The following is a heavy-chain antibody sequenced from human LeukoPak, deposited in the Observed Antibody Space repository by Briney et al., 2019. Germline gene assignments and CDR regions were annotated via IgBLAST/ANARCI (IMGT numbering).Heavy chain of an antibody. V-gene: IGHV4-31*03. Sequence: SETLSLTCTVSGGSISSGGYYWRWIRQHPGTGLEWIGYIYYSGSTYYNPSLKSRVTISVDTSKNQFSLKLSSVTAADTAVYYCARKRREGKLWFNRGNFDYWGQGTLVTVSS. J-gene: IGHJ4*02. CDR3: ARKRREGKLWFNRGNFDY. CDR2: IYYSGST. CDR1: GGSISSGGYY. D-gene: IGHD3-10*01.